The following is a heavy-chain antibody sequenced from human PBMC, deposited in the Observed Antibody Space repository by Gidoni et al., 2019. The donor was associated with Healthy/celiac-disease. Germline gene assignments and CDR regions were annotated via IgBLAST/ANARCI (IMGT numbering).Heavy chain of an antibody. D-gene: IGHD3-10*01. CDR2: FDPEDGET. CDR1: GYTLTELS. CDR3: ATSPPSYYYGSGSYGFRGWFDP. Sequence: QVQLVQSGAEVKKPGASVKVSCKVSGYTLTELSMHWVRQAPGKGLEWMGGFDPEDGETIYAQKFQGRVTMTEDTSTDTAYMELSSLRSEDTAVYYCATSPPSYYYGSGSYGFRGWFDPWGQGTLVTVSS. J-gene: IGHJ5*02. V-gene: IGHV1-24*01.